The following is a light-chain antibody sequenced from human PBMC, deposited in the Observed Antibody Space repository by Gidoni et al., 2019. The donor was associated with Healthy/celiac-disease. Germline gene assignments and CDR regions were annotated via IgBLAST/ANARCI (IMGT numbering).Light chain of an antibody. J-gene: IGLJ2*01. Sequence: QSALTPPASVSGSPGQSITISCTVTSSDVGGYHYVSWYQQHPGKAPKLMIYEVSHRPSGVSNRFSGSKSGNTASLTISGLQAEDEADYYCSSYTSSSTLVVFGGGTKLTVL. CDR3: SSYTSSSTLVV. V-gene: IGLV2-14*01. CDR1: SSDVGGYHY. CDR2: EVS.